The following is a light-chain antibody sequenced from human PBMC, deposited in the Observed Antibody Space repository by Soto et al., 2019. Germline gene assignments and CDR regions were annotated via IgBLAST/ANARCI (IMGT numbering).Light chain of an antibody. CDR2: GAS. J-gene: IGKJ5*01. V-gene: IGKV3-20*01. Sequence: EIVLTQSPGTLSLSPGERATLSCRASQSVRSNYLAWYQQKPGQAPRLLIYGASSRATGIPDRFSGSGSGTGFTLTISRLEPEDFAVYYCQQYGSSQITFGQGTRLEIK. CDR3: QQYGSSQIT. CDR1: QSVRSNY.